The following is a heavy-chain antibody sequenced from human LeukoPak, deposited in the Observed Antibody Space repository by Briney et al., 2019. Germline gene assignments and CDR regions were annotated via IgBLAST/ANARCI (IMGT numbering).Heavy chain of an antibody. Sequence: GRSLRLSCTASGFIFGDYAMSWFRQAPGKGLEWVGFIRSKAYGGTTEYAASVKGRFTISRDDSKSIAYLQMNSLNTEDTAVYYCTRDLPYKCSSTSCPPRWFDPWGQGTLVTVSS. V-gene: IGHV3-49*03. CDR3: TRDLPYKCSSTSCPPRWFDP. J-gene: IGHJ5*02. D-gene: IGHD2-2*01. CDR2: IRSKAYGGTT. CDR1: GFIFGDYA.